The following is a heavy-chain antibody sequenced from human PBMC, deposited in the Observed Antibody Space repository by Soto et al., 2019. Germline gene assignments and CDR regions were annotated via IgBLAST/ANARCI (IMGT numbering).Heavy chain of an antibody. J-gene: IGHJ4*02. D-gene: IGHD2-21*02. Sequence: QVQLVQSGAEVKKPGASVKVSCKASGYTFTSYGISWVRQAPGQGLEWMGWISAYNGNTNYAQKLQGRVTMTTDTATSTAYMELRSLRSDDTAVYYCARVWYCGGDCYSWFDYWGQGTLVTVSS. CDR3: ARVWYCGGDCYSWFDY. CDR1: GYTFTSYG. CDR2: ISAYNGNT. V-gene: IGHV1-18*01.